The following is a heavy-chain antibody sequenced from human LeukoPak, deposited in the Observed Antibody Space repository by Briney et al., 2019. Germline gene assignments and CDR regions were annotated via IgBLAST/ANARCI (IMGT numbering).Heavy chain of an antibody. CDR3: ARDGQQQIDYYMDV. V-gene: IGHV1-69*05. Sequence: ASVKVSCKASGGTFSSYAISWVRQAPGQGLEWMGGIIPIFGTANHAQKFQGRVTITTDESTSTAYMELSSLRSEDTAVYYCARDGQQQIDYYMDVWGKGTTVTVSS. J-gene: IGHJ6*03. D-gene: IGHD6-13*01. CDR2: IIPIFGTA. CDR1: GGTFSSYA.